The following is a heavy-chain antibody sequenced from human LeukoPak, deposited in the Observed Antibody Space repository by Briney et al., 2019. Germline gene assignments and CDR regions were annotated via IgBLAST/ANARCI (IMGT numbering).Heavy chain of an antibody. Sequence: SETLSLTCTVSGGSISSSSYYWGWIRQPPGKGLEWIGNIYYTGNTKYDPSLRSRVTMSRDTSRNEFSLKLSLVTAADTAVYFCARDIDKTAMVFKSFDNWGQGTLVTVSS. J-gene: IGHJ4*02. V-gene: IGHV4-39*07. CDR2: IYYTGNT. CDR1: GGSISSSSYY. D-gene: IGHD5-18*01. CDR3: ARDIDKTAMVFKSFDN.